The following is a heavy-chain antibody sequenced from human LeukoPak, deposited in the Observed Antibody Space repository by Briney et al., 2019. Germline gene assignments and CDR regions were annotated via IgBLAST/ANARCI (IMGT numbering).Heavy chain of an antibody. CDR3: AKAATFYYGSDL. J-gene: IGHJ4*02. V-gene: IGHV3-23*01. Sequence: AGGSLRLSCAASGFTFSTYTMIWVRQAPGNGLEWVSAISGSDGNTYYADSVKGRFTISRHDSKNTLYLQMNRLRAEDTALYYCAKAATFYYGSDLWGQGILVAVSS. CDR2: ISGSDGNT. D-gene: IGHD3-10*01. CDR1: GFTFSTYT.